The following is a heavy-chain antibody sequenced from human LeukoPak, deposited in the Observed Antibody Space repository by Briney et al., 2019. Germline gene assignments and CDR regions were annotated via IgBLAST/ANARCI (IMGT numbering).Heavy chain of an antibody. V-gene: IGHV3-7*01. J-gene: IGHJ4*02. Sequence: GGSLRLSCAASGFTFSSYWMSWVRQAPGKGLEWVAKINPDASEKYYVGSVKGRFTISRDNAKNSVYLQMNSLRAEDAAVYYCARDTYYFGSGSYYRDSWGQGTLVTVSS. CDR2: INPDASEK. CDR1: GFTFSSYW. CDR3: ARDTYYFGSGSYYRDS. D-gene: IGHD3-10*01.